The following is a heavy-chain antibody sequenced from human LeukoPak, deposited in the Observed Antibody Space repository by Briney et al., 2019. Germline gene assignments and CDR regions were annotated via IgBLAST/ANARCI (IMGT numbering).Heavy chain of an antibody. V-gene: IGHV3-21*01. CDR2: ISTGSRYI. CDR1: GFTVSSNY. CDR3: ARADCSGSTCYLRRSWFDP. Sequence: GGSLRLSCAASGFTVSSNYMSWVRQAPGKGLEWVSSISTGSRYIYYAYSVKGRFTISRDDAKNSLYLQMDYLRAEDTAVYYCARADCSGSTCYLRRSWFDPWGQGTLVTVSS. J-gene: IGHJ5*02. D-gene: IGHD2-2*01.